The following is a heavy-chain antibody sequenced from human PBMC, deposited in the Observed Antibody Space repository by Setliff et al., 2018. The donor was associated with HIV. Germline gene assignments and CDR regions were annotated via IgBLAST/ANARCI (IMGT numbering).Heavy chain of an antibody. CDR2: INQDGSEK. D-gene: IGHD4-17*01. CDR1: GFTFSSHW. V-gene: IGHV3-7*01. CDR3: ARGQTSVTLQFDH. Sequence: PGGSLRLSCAASGFTFSSHWMVWVRQAPGKGLEWVANINQDGSEKNYVDSVKGRFTISRDNAKNSLFPQMNSLRAEDTAVYYCARGQTSVTLQFDHWGQGTLVTVSS. J-gene: IGHJ4*02.